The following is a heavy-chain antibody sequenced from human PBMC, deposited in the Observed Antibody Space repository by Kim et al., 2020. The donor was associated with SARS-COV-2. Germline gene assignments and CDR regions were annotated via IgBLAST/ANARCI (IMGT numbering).Heavy chain of an antibody. J-gene: IGHJ5*02. CDR2: INLNNGDT. D-gene: IGHD1-1*01. V-gene: IGHV1-2*05. CDR3: ARGSERSANWFDP. CDR1: GYTFSGYY. Sequence: ASVKVSCKASGYTFSGYYVHWVRQAPGQGLEWMGRINLNNGDTIFAQKFQGRVTLTRDTSISTAYMELNNLKSDDTVVYYCARGSERSANWFDPWGQGTLVTVSS.